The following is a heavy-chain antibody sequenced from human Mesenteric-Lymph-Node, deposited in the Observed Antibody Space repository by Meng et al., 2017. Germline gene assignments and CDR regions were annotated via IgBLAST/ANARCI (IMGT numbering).Heavy chain of an antibody. CDR1: GGSISSSNW. Sequence: RRQGSARGRVKPPGPLALTSGLSGGSISSSNWWTWVRQPPGKGLEWMGEIYHSGSTNYNPSLKRRVTISVDNSKNQLSLNLSSVTAADTAVYYCARLYYVDSNYWYFDLWGRGTPVTVSS. CDR2: IYHSGST. CDR3: ARLYYVDSNYWYFDL. J-gene: IGHJ2*01. V-gene: IGHV4-4*03. D-gene: IGHD4-17*01.